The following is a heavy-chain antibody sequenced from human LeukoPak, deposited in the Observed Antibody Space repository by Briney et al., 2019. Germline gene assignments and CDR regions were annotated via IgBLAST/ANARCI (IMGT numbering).Heavy chain of an antibody. CDR2: INQDGSEK. Sequence: GGSLRPSCAASGFMFSNYWMSWVRQAPGKGLEWVANINQDGSEKSYVDSVEGRFTISRDNAKKSLYLHVNGLRAEDTAVYYCARDIYGGHDYWGQGTLLTVSS. J-gene: IGHJ4*02. V-gene: IGHV3-7*04. CDR1: GFMFSNYW. D-gene: IGHD2-21*01. CDR3: ARDIYGGHDY.